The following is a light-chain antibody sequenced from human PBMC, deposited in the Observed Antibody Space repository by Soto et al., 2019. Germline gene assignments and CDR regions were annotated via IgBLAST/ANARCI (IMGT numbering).Light chain of an antibody. CDR3: SSYTSSSTLV. Sequence: QSALTQPASVSGSPGQSITISCTGTSSDVGGYNYVSWYQQHPDKAPKLILYEVSNRPSGVSNRFSGSKSGNKASLTISGFQAEDEADYYCSSYTSSSTLVFGGGTKLTVL. CDR2: EVS. V-gene: IGLV2-14*01. J-gene: IGLJ2*01. CDR1: SSDVGGYNY.